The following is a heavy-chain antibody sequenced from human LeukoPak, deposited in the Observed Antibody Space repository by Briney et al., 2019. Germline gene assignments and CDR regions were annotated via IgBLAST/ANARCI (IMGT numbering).Heavy chain of an antibody. CDR1: GFTFSTYG. J-gene: IGHJ6*03. CDR2: IRSDGTSK. CDR3: ANQGGSLTEVGYYMDV. V-gene: IGHV3-30*02. Sequence: PGGSLRLSCAASGFTFSTYGMHWVRQAPGKGLEWVAFIRSDGTSKYYTDSVKGRFTISRDNSKNTLYLQMSSLRAEDTAVYYCANQGGSLTEVGYYMDVWGKGTTVTVSS. D-gene: IGHD1-26*01.